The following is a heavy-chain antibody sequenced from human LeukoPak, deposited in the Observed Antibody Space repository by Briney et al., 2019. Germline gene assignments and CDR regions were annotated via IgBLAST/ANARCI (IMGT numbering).Heavy chain of an antibody. V-gene: IGHV4-4*07. CDR2: IYTSESGST. Sequence: SETLSLTCTVSGGSVSSYYWNWIRQPAGKGLEWIGRIYTSESGSTNYNPSLKSRVTISVDTSKNQFSLKLSSVTAADTAVYYCARVGYSYGYYFDYWGQGTLVTVSS. J-gene: IGHJ4*02. CDR3: ARVGYSYGYYFDY. D-gene: IGHD5-18*01. CDR1: GGSVSSYY.